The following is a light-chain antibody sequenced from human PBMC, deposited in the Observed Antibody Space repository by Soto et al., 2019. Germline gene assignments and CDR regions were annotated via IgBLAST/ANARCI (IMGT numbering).Light chain of an antibody. V-gene: IGKV3-15*01. CDR2: GAS. CDR1: ESLSTY. J-gene: IGKJ2*01. CDR3: QSYHDWPFS. Sequence: EIVMTQSPAALSVSPGERVTLSCRASESLSTYLAWYQHQPAQAPRLLIYGASTRATGIPARFSGSGSATDFTLTISSLQSEDFAVYYCQSYHDWPFSFGQGTKVEIK.